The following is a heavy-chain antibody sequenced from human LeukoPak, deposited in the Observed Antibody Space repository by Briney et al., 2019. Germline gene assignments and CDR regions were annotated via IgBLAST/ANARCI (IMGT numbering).Heavy chain of an antibody. J-gene: IGHJ4*02. V-gene: IGHV4-59*01. CDR3: ARDRIGYFDY. CDR2: IYYSGST. D-gene: IGHD2/OR15-2a*01. Sequence: SETLSLTCTVSGGSFSSYSLSWIRQSPEKGLEWIGFIYYSGSTNYNPSLKSRVTILVDASNNQFSLSLSSVTAADTAVYCCARDRIGYFDYWGQGTLVTVSS. CDR1: GGSFSSYS.